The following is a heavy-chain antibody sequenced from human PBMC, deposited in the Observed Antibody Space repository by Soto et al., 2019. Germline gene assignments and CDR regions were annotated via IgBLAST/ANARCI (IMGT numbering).Heavy chain of an antibody. J-gene: IGHJ4*02. D-gene: IGHD6-13*01. CDR3: AKGVAGGTIATYFDY. V-gene: IGHV3-30*18. CDR1: GFTFSSYG. Sequence: QVQLVESGGGVVQPGRSLRLSCAASGFTFSSYGMHWVRQAPGKGLAWVEVISYDGSNKYYADSVKGRFTISRDNSKNTLYLQMNSLRAEDTAVYYWAKGVAGGTIATYFDYWGQGTLVTVSS. CDR2: ISYDGSNK.